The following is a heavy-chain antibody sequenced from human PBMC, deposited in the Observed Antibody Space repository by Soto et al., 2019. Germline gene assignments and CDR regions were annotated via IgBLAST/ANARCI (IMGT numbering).Heavy chain of an antibody. CDR3: ARGPPFEYSSSSYYYYYMDV. Sequence: SETLSLTCTVSGGSISSYYWSWIRQPPGKGLEWIGNIYYSGSTNYNPSLKSRVTISVDTSKNQFSLKLSSVTAADTAVYYCARGPPFEYSSSSYYYYYMDVWGKGTTVTVSS. V-gene: IGHV4-59*01. J-gene: IGHJ6*03. CDR1: GGSISSYY. D-gene: IGHD6-6*01. CDR2: IYYSGST.